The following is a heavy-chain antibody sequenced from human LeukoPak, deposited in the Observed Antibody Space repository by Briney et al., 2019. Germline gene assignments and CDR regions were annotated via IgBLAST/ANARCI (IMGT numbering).Heavy chain of an antibody. CDR3: ARVGGFDYGDYSNSELYYFDY. CDR1: GFNFRSYW. CDR2: IKEDGSEE. J-gene: IGHJ4*02. D-gene: IGHD4-17*01. V-gene: IGHV3-7*01. Sequence: GGSLRLSCAASGFNFRSYWMSWVRQSPGEGLDWVANIKEDGSEEFYVDSVKGRFTISRDNSKNTLYLQMNSLRAEDTAVYYCARVGGFDYGDYSNSELYYFDYWGQGTLVTVSS.